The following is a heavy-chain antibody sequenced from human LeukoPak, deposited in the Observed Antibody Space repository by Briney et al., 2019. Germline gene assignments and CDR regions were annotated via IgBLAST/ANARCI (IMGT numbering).Heavy chain of an antibody. CDR1: GFTFSSYA. CDR2: ISGSGGST. V-gene: IGHV3-23*01. J-gene: IGHJ6*02. Sequence: PGGSLRLSCAASGFTFSSYAMSWVRQAPGKGLEWVSAISGSGGSTYYADSVKGRFTISRDNSKNTVYLQINSLRTEDTAVYYCARLPSGDVWGRGTTVTVSS. CDR3: ARLPSGDV. D-gene: IGHD4-11*01.